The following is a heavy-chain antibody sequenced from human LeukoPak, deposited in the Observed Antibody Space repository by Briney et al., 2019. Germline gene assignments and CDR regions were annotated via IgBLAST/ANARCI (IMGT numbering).Heavy chain of an antibody. CDR3: AKQSGTSSYYIDY. CDR2: ISGGGVST. D-gene: IGHD1-26*01. Sequence: GGSLRLSCAASGFTFSNYAMSWVRRAPGKGLEWVSGISGGGVSTYYADSVKGRFTISRDNSKNTMYLQMNSLRAEDMAVYYCAKQSGTSSYYIDYWGQGTLVTVSS. J-gene: IGHJ4*02. V-gene: IGHV3-23*01. CDR1: GFTFSNYA.